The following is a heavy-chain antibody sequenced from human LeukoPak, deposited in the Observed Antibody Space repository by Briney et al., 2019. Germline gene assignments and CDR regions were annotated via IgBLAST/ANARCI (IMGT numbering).Heavy chain of an antibody. V-gene: IGHV4-39*07. CDR2: IYYSGST. J-gene: IGHJ3*02. CDR3: ARDLIALRYFDSI. CDR1: GGSISSSSYY. Sequence: PSETLSLTCTVSGGSISSSSYYWGWIRQPPGKGLEWIGSIYYSGSTYYNPSLKSRVTISVDTSKNQFSLKLSSVTAADTAVYYCARDLIALRYFDSIWGQGTMVTVSS. D-gene: IGHD3-9*01.